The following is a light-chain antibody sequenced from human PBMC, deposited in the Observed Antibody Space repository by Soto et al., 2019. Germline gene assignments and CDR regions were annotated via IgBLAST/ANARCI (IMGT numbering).Light chain of an antibody. Sequence: EIMLSQSPGTLSLSPGERATLSCRASQSVSSSYLAWYQQKPGQAPRLLIYGASSRATGIPDRFSGSGSGTDFTLTISRLEPEDFAVYYCQQYGSSPTWTFGRGAKVDIK. CDR2: GAS. CDR3: QQYGSSPTWT. J-gene: IGKJ1*01. CDR1: QSVSSSY. V-gene: IGKV3-20*01.